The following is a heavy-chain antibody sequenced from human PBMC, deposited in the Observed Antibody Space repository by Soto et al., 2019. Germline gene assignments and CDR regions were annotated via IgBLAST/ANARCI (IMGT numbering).Heavy chain of an antibody. J-gene: IGHJ3*02. V-gene: IGHV3-74*01. CDR3: ARGGDSSYYDSSGYPAAFDI. Sequence: EVQLVESGGGLVQPGGSQRLSCEGSGFTFSSYWMHWVRQAPGKGLVWVSRISRYGSSTSYADSVKGRFTISRDNAKNTVYLQLNRLRAEDTAVYYCARGGDSSYYDSSGYPAAFDIWGQGTMVTVSS. CDR2: ISRYGSST. CDR1: GFTFSSYW. D-gene: IGHD3-22*01.